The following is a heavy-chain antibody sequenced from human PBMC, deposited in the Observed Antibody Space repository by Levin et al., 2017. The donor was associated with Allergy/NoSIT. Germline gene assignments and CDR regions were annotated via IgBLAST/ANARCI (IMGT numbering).Heavy chain of an antibody. D-gene: IGHD3-22*01. Sequence: GGSLRLSCAASGFTFSSYAMSWVRQAPGKGLEWVSAISGSGGSTYYADSVKGRFTISRDNSKNTLYLQMNSLRAEDTAVYYCAKGLNRYYDSSGYVYWGQGTLVTVSS. V-gene: IGHV3-23*01. CDR3: AKGLNRYYDSSGYVY. CDR1: GFTFSSYA. J-gene: IGHJ4*02. CDR2: ISGSGGST.